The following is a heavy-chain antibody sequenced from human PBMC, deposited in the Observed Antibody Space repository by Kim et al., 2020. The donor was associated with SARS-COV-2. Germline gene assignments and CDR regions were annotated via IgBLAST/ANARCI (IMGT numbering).Heavy chain of an antibody. J-gene: IGHJ3*02. CDR1: GFTFSSYS. Sequence: GGSLRLSCAASGFTFSSYSMNWVRQAPGKGLEWVSSISSSSSYIYYADSVKGRFTISRDNAKNSLYLQMNSLRAEDTAVYYCARDPYSYGTHAFDIWGQGTMVTVSS. CDR3: ARDPYSYGTHAFDI. V-gene: IGHV3-21*01. D-gene: IGHD5-18*01. CDR2: ISSSSSYI.